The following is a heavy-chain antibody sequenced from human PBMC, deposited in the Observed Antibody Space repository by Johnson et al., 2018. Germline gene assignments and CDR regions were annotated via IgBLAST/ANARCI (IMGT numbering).Heavy chain of an antibody. CDR1: GLPSA. CDR2: ITGRSDGT. V-gene: IGHV3-23*01. J-gene: IGHJ6*03. D-gene: IGHD3-16*01. Sequence: VELREAGGGLVQAGGSLRLSCATSGLPSAMSWVRQPAGKGLEWVSAITGRSDGTYYADSVKGRFTISRDRSTNTLYLQMNSLRVEETAVYYCAKDGGVAVALRYTDVWGRGTAVTVSS. CDR3: AKDGGVAVALRYTDV.